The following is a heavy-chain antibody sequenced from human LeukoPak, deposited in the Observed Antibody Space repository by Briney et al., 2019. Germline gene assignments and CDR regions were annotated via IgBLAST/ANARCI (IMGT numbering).Heavy chain of an antibody. V-gene: IGHV3-48*03. J-gene: IGHJ2*01. CDR1: GFTFSSYE. CDR3: ARGSRENWYFDL. Sequence: GGSLRLSCAASGFTFSSYEMNWVRQAPGKGLEWVSYISSSGSTIYYADSVKGRFTISRDNAKNSLYLQMNSLRAGDTAVYYCARGSRENWYFDLWGRGTLVTVSS. CDR2: ISSSGSTI.